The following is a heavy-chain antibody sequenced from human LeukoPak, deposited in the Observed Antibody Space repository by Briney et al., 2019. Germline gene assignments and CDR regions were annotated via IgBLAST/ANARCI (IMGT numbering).Heavy chain of an antibody. Sequence: GGSLRLSCGASGFAFSSYWMTWLRQAPGKGLEFVANIEPSGSATYYADSVKGRFTISRDNTKNLLYLQMNSLTAEDSAVYHCGRFGYVSAVDTWGQGALVTVSS. CDR1: GFAFSSYW. J-gene: IGHJ5*02. CDR3: GRFGYVSAVDT. V-gene: IGHV3-7*01. CDR2: IEPSGSAT. D-gene: IGHD2-15*01.